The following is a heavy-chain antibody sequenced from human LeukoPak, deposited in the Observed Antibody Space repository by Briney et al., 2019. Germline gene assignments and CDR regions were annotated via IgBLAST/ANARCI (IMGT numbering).Heavy chain of an antibody. Sequence: ASVKVSCKASGYTFTGYYMHWVRQAPGQGLEWMGWINPNSGGTNYAQKFQGRVTMTRDTSISTAYMELSRLRSDDTAVYYCATTMIVGTAFDYWGQGTLVTVSS. CDR1: GYTFTGYY. V-gene: IGHV1-2*02. D-gene: IGHD3-22*01. CDR2: INPNSGGT. CDR3: ATTMIVGTAFDY. J-gene: IGHJ4*02.